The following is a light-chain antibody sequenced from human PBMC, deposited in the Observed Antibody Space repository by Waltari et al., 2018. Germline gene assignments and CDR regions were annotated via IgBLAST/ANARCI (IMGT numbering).Light chain of an antibody. V-gene: IGLV1-47*01. CDR2: RNN. CDR3: AAWDDSLSGWV. CDR1: RSNIGSNY. Sequence: QSVLTQPPSASGTPGQRVTISCSGSRSNIGSNYVFWYQQVPGTAPILLIFRNNQRPSGGADRFSGSKSGTSASLAISGLRSEDEADYYCAAWDDSLSGWVFGAGTKLTV. J-gene: IGLJ3*02.